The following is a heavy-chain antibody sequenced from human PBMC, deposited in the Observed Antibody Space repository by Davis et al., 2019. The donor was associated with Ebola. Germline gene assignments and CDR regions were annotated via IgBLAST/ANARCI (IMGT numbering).Heavy chain of an antibody. CDR3: ARGHRRSSWYDGYFDL. V-gene: IGHV1-46*01. J-gene: IGHJ2*01. Sequence: AASVKVSCKASGYTFTSYFIHWVRQAPGQGLEWMGIINPSGGSTDYAHKFQGRVTMTRDTFTSTVYMQLSSLRSEDTAVYYCARGHRRSSWYDGYFDLWGRGTLVTVSS. D-gene: IGHD6-13*01. CDR1: GYTFTSYF. CDR2: INPSGGST.